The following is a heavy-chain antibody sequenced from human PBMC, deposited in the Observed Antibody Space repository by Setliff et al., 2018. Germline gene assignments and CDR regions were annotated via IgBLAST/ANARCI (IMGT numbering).Heavy chain of an antibody. Sequence: PGGSLRLSCAASGFTFSSYAMSWVRQAPGKGLEWVSAISGSGGSTYYADSVKGRFTISRDNSKNTLYLQMNSLRAEDTAVYYCARGSSGWYGLTDYWGQGTLVTVSS. CDR3: ARGSSGWYGLTDY. CDR1: GFTFSSYA. CDR2: ISGSGGST. J-gene: IGHJ4*02. V-gene: IGHV3-23*01. D-gene: IGHD6-19*01.